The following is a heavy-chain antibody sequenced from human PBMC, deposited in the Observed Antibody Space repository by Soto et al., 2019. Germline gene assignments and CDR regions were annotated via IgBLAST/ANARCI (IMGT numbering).Heavy chain of an antibody. D-gene: IGHD6-19*01. CDR1: GASISAYA. CDR3: ARGPYSSGWYVVDY. Sequence: SETLSLTCTVSGASISAYAWSWIRQPAGKGLEYIGRLYSSGNTNYNPSFKSRLTMSADTSKSQLSLKLTSVTAADTAVYYCARGPYSSGWYVVDYWGQGTLVTVSS. CDR2: LYSSGNT. J-gene: IGHJ4*02. V-gene: IGHV4-4*07.